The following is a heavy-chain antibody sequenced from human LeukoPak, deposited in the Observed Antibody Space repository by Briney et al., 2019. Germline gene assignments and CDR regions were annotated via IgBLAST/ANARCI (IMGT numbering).Heavy chain of an antibody. V-gene: IGHV4-59*01. J-gene: IGHJ4*02. D-gene: IGHD5-18*01. CDR1: GGSFSSYY. CDR2: IYHTGST. CDR3: ARVAGYTYSYYYFDY. Sequence: SETLSLTCTVSGGSFSSYYWTWIRQPPGKGLEWIGYIYHTGSTNYNPSLKSRVTISVDTSKNQFSLKLTSVTAADTAVYFCARVAGYTYSYYYFDYWGQGTLVTASS.